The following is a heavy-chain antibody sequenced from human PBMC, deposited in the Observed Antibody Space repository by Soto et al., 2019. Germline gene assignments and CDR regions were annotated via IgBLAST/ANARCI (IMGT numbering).Heavy chain of an antibody. V-gene: IGHV1-69*01. CDR3: ARDSGFSTNGVCYRGWFDP. CDR2: IIPIFGTA. J-gene: IGHJ5*02. D-gene: IGHD2-8*01. CDR1: GGTFSSYA. Sequence: QVQLVQSEAEVKKPGSSVKVSCKASGGTFSSYAISWVRQAPGQGLEWMGGIIPIFGTANYAQKFQGRVTITADESKSPGYMELSSLRSEDTAVYYCARDSGFSTNGVCYRGWFDPWGQGNLVTVSS.